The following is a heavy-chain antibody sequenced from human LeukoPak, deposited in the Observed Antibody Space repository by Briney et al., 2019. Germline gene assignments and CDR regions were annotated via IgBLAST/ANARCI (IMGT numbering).Heavy chain of an antibody. V-gene: IGHV1-69*04. CDR3: ARVPGSDGMDV. CDR2: IIPILGIA. CDR1: GGTFSSYA. Sequence: ASVKVSCKASGGTFSSYAISWVRQAPGQGLEWMGRIIPILGIANYAQKFQGRVTITADNSTSTAYMELSSLRSEDTAVYYCARVPGSDGMDVWGQGTTVTVSS. J-gene: IGHJ6*02.